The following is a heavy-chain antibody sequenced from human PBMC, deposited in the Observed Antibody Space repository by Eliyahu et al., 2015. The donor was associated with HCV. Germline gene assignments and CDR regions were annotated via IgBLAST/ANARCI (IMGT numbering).Heavy chain of an antibody. CDR2: ISGSGGST. CDR3: AKVIVVVPAAIDY. CDR1: GFTFSSYA. D-gene: IGHD2-2*01. V-gene: IGHV3-23*04. Sequence: EVQLVESGGGLVQPGGSLXLSCAASGFTFSSYAMGWVRQAPGKGLEWVSAISGSGGSTYYADSVKGRFTISRDNSKNTLYLQMNSLRAEDTAVYYCAKVIVVVPAAIDYWGQGTLVTVSS. J-gene: IGHJ4*02.